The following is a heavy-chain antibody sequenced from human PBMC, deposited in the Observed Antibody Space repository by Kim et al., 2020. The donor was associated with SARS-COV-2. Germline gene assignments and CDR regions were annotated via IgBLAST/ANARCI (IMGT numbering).Heavy chain of an antibody. V-gene: IGHV3-23*01. J-gene: IGHJ4*02. CDR3: AKGAGAPFFFDY. D-gene: IGHD6-19*01. Sequence: YYADSVKGRITISSDNSKNTLFLQMNNLRAEDTAVYYCAKGAGAPFFFDYWGQGTLVTVSS.